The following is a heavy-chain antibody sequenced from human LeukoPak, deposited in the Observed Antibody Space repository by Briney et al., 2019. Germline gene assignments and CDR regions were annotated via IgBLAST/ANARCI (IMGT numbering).Heavy chain of an antibody. J-gene: IGHJ3*02. CDR1: GLTFSSSR. CDR3: ARGPEQRFLEWLLYKDAFDI. CDR2: INPDGNKK. D-gene: IGHD3-3*01. Sequence: GGSLRLSCAVSGLTFSSSRMDWVRQAPGKGLEWVASINPDGNKKYSADSVKGRFTISRDNAENSLYLQMNSLRVEDTAFYYCARGPEQRFLEWLLYKDAFDIWGQGTMVTVSS. V-gene: IGHV3-7*01.